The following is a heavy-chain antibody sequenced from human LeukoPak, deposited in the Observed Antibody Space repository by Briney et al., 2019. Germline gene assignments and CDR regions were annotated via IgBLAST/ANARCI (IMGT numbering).Heavy chain of an antibody. Sequence: PLETLSLTCTVSGGSISSYYWSWIRQPPGKGLEWIGYFYHSGITKYNPSLKSRVTISVDTSKNQFSLKLSSVTAADTAIYYCASQRYTSGRSDYWGQGTQVTVSS. V-gene: IGHV4-59*08. CDR2: FYHSGIT. CDR1: GGSISSYY. J-gene: IGHJ4*02. D-gene: IGHD6-25*01. CDR3: ASQRYTSGRSDY.